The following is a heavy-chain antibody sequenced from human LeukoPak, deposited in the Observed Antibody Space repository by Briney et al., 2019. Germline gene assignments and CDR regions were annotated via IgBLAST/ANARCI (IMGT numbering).Heavy chain of an antibody. V-gene: IGHV3-74*01. CDR3: ARENLVESPLYYYDSSGYLY. J-gene: IGHJ4*02. D-gene: IGHD3-22*01. Sequence: GGSLRLSCAASGFTFSSYWMHWVRQAPGKGLVWVSRINSDGSSTSYADSVKGRFTISRDNAKNTLYLQMNSLRAEDTAVYYCARENLVESPLYYYDSSGYLYWGQGTLVTVSS. CDR1: GFTFSSYW. CDR2: INSDGSST.